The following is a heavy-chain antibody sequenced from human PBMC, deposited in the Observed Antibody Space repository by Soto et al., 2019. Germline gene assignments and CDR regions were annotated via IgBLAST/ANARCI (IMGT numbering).Heavy chain of an antibody. Sequence: EAQLLESGGGLIQPGGSLRLSCAASGFTVSDNYITWVRQAPGRGLEWVSLLYSGGGIYYADSVKGRFTISRDTSKKTLYLQMNSLRTEDTAVYYCARSDPGYAYGLNVWGQGTTVTVSS. CDR1: GFTVSDNY. CDR3: ARSDPGYAYGLNV. CDR2: LYSGGGI. J-gene: IGHJ6*02. V-gene: IGHV3-53*01. D-gene: IGHD5-18*01.